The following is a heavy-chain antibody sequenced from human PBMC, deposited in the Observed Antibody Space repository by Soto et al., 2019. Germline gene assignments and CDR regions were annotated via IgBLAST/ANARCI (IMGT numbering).Heavy chain of an antibody. V-gene: IGHV3-33*01. CDR1: GFTFSSYG. D-gene: IGHD6-13*01. CDR3: ARDSAGDSSSFDY. CDR2: IWYDGSNK. Sequence: GGSLRLSCAASGFTFSSYGMHWVRQAPGKGLEWVAVIWYDGSNKYYADSVKGRFTISRDNSKNTLYLQMNSLRAEDTAVYYCARDSAGDSSSFDYWGQGTLVTVSS. J-gene: IGHJ4*02.